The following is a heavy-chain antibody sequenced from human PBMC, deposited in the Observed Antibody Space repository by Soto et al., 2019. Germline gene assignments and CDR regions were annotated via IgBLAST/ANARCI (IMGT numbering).Heavy chain of an antibody. Sequence: ALVNLACKAFGYTNTIYAGRWVRKKTRQRLEWMGWINAGNGNTKYSQKFQGRVTITRDTSASTAYMELSSLRSEDTAVYYCARGTLYYYDSSGSPDAFDIWGQGTMVTVSS. D-gene: IGHD3-22*01. J-gene: IGHJ3*02. CDR2: INAGNGNT. V-gene: IGHV1-3*01. CDR1: GYTNTIYA. CDR3: ARGTLYYYDSSGSPDAFDI.